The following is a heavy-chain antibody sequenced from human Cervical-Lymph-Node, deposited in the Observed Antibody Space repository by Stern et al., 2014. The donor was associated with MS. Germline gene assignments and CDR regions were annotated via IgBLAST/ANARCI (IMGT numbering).Heavy chain of an antibody. D-gene: IGHD1-26*01. J-gene: IGHJ4*02. V-gene: IGHV3-48*01. CDR3: VRDIVTRGY. CDR1: GFTFSTYS. CDR2: ITSSSSTI. Sequence: VESGGSLRLSCEASGFTFSTYSMNWVRQAPGKGLEWVSYITSSSSTISYADSVKGRFTISRDNAKNSLFLQMNSLRAEDTAVYYCVRDIVTRGYWGQGTLVSVSS.